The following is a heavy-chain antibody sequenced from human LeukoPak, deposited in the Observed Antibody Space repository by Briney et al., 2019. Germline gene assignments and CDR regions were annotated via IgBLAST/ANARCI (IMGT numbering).Heavy chain of an antibody. CDR1: GSTVRSNY. V-gene: IGHV3-53*01. Sequence: GGPLRLSGAASGSTVRSNYMSWVRRAPGKGLKWFSIIYIDGTTYYADSVKGRFPISRDNSKNTLYLEMNSLRAEDTAVYYCARDSPANWAQFDYWGQGTLVTVSS. CDR3: ARDSPANWAQFDY. D-gene: IGHD7-27*01. J-gene: IGHJ4*02. CDR2: IYIDGTT.